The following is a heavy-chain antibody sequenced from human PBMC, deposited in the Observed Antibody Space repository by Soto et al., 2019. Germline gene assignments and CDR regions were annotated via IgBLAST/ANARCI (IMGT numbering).Heavy chain of an antibody. Sequence: QIHLVQSGPEVKKPGASVNVSCKTSGYNFVSHGITWVRQVPGQGLEWMGWIGGYNGNTDYAQKLKGRVTMTTEISTSTAYMALKSLRPDDTGVYYRARGGGTNKDYDLAVWGQGTTITVSS. D-gene: IGHD2-2*01. CDR3: ARGGGTNKDYDLAV. CDR2: IGGYNGNT. V-gene: IGHV1-18*01. CDR1: GYNFVSHG. J-gene: IGHJ6*02.